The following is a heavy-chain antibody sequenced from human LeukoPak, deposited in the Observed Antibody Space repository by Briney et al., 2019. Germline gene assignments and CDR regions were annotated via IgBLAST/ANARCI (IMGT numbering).Heavy chain of an antibody. Sequence: SETLSLTCTVSGGSISSGGYYWSWIRQHPGKGLEWIGYIYYSGSTNYNPSLKSRVTISVDTSKNQFSLKLSSVTAADTAVYYCARDRRGLLQRGSNWFDPWGQGTLVTVSS. CDR1: GGSISSGGYY. V-gene: IGHV4-31*03. CDR3: ARDRRGLLQRGSNWFDP. D-gene: IGHD3-10*01. J-gene: IGHJ5*02. CDR2: IYYSGST.